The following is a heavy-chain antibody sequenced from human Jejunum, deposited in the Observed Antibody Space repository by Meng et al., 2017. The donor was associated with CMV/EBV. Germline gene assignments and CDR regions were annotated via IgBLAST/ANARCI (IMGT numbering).Heavy chain of an antibody. CDR2: IRSDDST. J-gene: IGHJ4*02. CDR3: ARACRQVNNCYLDY. Sequence: VCGFSVSSYFMTWVRQAPGKGLEYVSFIRSDDSTNYAKTVQGRFTISRDNSKNTVFLLMNGLRAEDTALYYCARACRQVNNCYLDYWGQGTLVTVSS. D-gene: IGHD1-1*01. CDR1: GFSVSSYF. V-gene: IGHV3-53*01.